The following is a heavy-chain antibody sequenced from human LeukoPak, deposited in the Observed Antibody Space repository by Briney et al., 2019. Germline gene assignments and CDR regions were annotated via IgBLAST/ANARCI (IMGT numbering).Heavy chain of an antibody. CDR3: ARDRDAFYI. CDR1: GFTFSSYA. CDR2: ISSNGGST. V-gene: IGHV3-64*01. J-gene: IGHJ3*02. Sequence: GGSLRLSCAASGFTFSSYAMHWVRQAPGKGLEYVSAISSNGGSTYYANSVKGRFTISRDNSKNTLYLQMGSLRAEDMAVYYCARDRDAFYIWGQGTMVTVSS.